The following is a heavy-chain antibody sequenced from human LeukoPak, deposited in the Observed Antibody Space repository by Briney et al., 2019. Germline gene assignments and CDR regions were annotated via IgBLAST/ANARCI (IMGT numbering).Heavy chain of an antibody. D-gene: IGHD6-13*01. V-gene: IGHV3-7*04. CDR2: IKQDGSGE. J-gene: IGHJ4*02. Sequence: GGSLRLSCAASGFTFSSYWMSWVRQAPGKGLEWVANIKQDGSGESYMDSVKGRFTISRDNAKNSLYLQMNSLRAEDTAVYYCARGASWYIYWGQGTLVTGSS. CDR1: GFTFSSYW. CDR3: ARGASWYIY.